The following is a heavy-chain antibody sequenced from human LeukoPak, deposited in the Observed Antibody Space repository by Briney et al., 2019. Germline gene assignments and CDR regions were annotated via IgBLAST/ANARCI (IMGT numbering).Heavy chain of an antibody. CDR1: GFTFSSYS. CDR3: ARDPSITIFGVGINTEYFDY. Sequence: PGGSLRLSCAASGFTFSSYSMNWVRQAPGKGLEWVSSISSSSSYIYYADSVKGRFTISRDNAKNSLYLQMNSLRAEDTAVYYCARDPSITIFGVGINTEYFDYWGQGTLVTVSS. V-gene: IGHV3-21*01. J-gene: IGHJ4*02. D-gene: IGHD3-3*01. CDR2: ISSSSSYI.